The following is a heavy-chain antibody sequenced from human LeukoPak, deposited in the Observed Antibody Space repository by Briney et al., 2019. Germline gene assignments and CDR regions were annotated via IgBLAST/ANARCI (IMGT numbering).Heavy chain of an antibody. CDR3: ARERWFGSRFLWY. J-gene: IGHJ4*02. CDR1: GFTFSDYY. V-gene: IGHV3-11*04. Sequence: SGGSLRLSCAASGFTFSDYYMSWIRQAPGKGLEWVSYISSSGSTIYYADSVQGRFTISWDNAKNSLYLQMHSLRAADTAVYDGARERWFGSRFLWYWGQGTLVTVSS. D-gene: IGHD3-10*01. CDR2: ISSSGSTI.